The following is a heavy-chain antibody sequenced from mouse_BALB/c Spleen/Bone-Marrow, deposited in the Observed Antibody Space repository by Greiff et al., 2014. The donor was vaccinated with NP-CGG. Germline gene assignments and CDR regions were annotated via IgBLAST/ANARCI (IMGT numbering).Heavy chain of an antibody. Sequence: VQLKQSGTVLARPGASAKMSCKASGYTFTSYWMHWVKQRPGQGLEWIGTIYPGNSDTTYNQKFKGKAKLTAVTSTSTAYMELSSLTNEDSAVYYCTTLARNYFDYWGQGTTLTVSS. J-gene: IGHJ2*01. CDR2: IYPGNSDT. V-gene: IGHV1-5*01. CDR1: GYTFTSYW. CDR3: TTLARNYFDY.